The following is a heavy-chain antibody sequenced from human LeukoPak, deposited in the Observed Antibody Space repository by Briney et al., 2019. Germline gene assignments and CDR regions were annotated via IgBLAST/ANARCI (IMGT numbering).Heavy chain of an antibody. D-gene: IGHD2-2*01. J-gene: IGHJ6*02. CDR2: IFYSGST. CDR3: ARSVVPAAMSFYYYYGMDV. CDR1: GDSIISYY. V-gene: IGHV4-59*01. Sequence: SETLSLTCNVSGDSIISYYWTWIRQPPGKGLEWIGHIFYSGSTTYNPSLKSRVTISVDTSKNQFSLKLSSVTAADTAVYYCARSVVPAAMSFYYYYGMDVWGQGTTVTVSS.